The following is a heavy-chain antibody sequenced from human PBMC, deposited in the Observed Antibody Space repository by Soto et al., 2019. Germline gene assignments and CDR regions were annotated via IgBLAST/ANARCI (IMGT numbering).Heavy chain of an antibody. CDR3: ARGVGFFFSMDV. J-gene: IGHJ6*02. CDR2: ISAYNGNT. D-gene: IGHD3-3*01. V-gene: IGHV1-18*01. CDR1: GYTFTSYG. Sequence: QVQLVQSGAEVKKPGASVKVSCKASGYTFTSYGISWVRQAPGQGLEWMGWISAYNGNTNYAQKLQGRVTMTTDTATRTDYMVLGILRSDDPAVSYCARGVGFFFSMDVWGQGTTVTVSS.